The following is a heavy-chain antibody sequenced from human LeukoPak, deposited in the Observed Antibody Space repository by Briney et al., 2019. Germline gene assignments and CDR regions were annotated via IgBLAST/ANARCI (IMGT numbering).Heavy chain of an antibody. Sequence: GRSLRLSCAASGFTFSSYGMHWVRQAPGKGLEWVAVISYDGSNKYYADSVKGRFTISRDNSKNTLYLQMNSLRAEDTAVYYCAKDRYGDHYYLDYWGQGTLVTVSS. CDR2: ISYDGSNK. CDR1: GFTFSSYG. D-gene: IGHD4-17*01. V-gene: IGHV3-30*18. J-gene: IGHJ4*02. CDR3: AKDRYGDHYYLDY.